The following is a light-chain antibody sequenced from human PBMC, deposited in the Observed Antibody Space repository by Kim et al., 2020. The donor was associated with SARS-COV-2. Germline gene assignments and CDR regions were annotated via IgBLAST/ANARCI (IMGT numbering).Light chain of an antibody. CDR2: WAS. Sequence: RATINCKSSQSVFYSSNNQNYLAWYQQKPGQPPKLLIYWASTREYGVPDRFSGSGSGTDFTLTISSLQAEDVAVYYCQQYYSTPYTFGQGTKLEIK. V-gene: IGKV4-1*01. CDR1: QSVFYSSNNQNY. J-gene: IGKJ2*01. CDR3: QQYYSTPYT.